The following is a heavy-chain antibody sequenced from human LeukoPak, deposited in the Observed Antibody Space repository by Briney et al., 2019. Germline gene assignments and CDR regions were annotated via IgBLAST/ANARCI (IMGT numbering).Heavy chain of an antibody. J-gene: IGHJ3*02. CDR2: ISWNSGSI. D-gene: IGHD2-8*02. Sequence: GRSLRLSCAASGFTFDDYAMHWVRQAPGKGLEWVSGISWNSGSIGYADSVKGRFTISRDNAKNSLCLQMNSLRAEDMALYYCAKDEFVASDFTGAFDIWGQGAMVTVSS. CDR3: AKDEFVASDFTGAFDI. V-gene: IGHV3-9*03. CDR1: GFTFDDYA.